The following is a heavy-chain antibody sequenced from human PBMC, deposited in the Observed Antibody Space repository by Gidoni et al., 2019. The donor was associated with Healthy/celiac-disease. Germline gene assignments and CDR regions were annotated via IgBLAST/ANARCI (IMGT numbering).Heavy chain of an antibody. Sequence: QVQLVQSGPEVTKSGASVMVSCTASGYTFTGYYIHWVRQAPGQGLQWMGWIDHNSGGTNYAQKFKGRVTMARDTSISTAYLELSRLRSDDTAVYYCARGAYCTNGVGKNRFDPWGQGTLVTVSS. J-gene: IGHJ5*02. CDR3: ARGAYCTNGVGKNRFDP. CDR2: IDHNSGGT. V-gene: IGHV1-2*02. CDR1: GYTFTGYY. D-gene: IGHD2-8*01.